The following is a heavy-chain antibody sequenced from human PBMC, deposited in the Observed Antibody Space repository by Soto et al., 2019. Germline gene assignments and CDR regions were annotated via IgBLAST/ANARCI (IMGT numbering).Heavy chain of an antibody. CDR3: ARDLMVRGGTP. J-gene: IGHJ5*02. CDR1: GYTFTSYG. Sequence: QVQLVQSGAEVKKPGASVKVSCKASGYTFTSYGISWVRQAPGQGLEWMGWISAYNGNTNYAQKLQGRVTMTTDTATSTGYMELRSLSSDGTAVYYCARDLMVRGGTPWGQGTLVTVSS. D-gene: IGHD3-10*01. V-gene: IGHV1-18*01. CDR2: ISAYNGNT.